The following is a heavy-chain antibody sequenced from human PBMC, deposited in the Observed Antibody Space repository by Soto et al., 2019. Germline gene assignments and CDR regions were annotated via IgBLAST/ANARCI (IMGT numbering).Heavy chain of an antibody. CDR2: IGGSGDST. Sequence: EVQLLESGGGLVQPGGSLRLSCAASGFTFSSYAMNWVRQAPGKGLEWVSTIGGSGDSTYYADSVRGRFTISRDNSKPTLFLQMNSLRAEDTAVYYCAKVYSNYLADYWGQGTLVTVSS. CDR3: AKVYSNYLADY. V-gene: IGHV3-23*01. J-gene: IGHJ4*02. D-gene: IGHD4-4*01. CDR1: GFTFSSYA.